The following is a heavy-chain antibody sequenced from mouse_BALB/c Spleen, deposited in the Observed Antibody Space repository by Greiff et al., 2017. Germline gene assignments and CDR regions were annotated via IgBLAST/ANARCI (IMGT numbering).Heavy chain of an antibody. CDR3: ARDYGYDEEAMDY. CDR1: GYTFTSYW. D-gene: IGHD2-2*01. V-gene: IGHV1-7*01. CDR2: INPSTGYT. J-gene: IGHJ4*01. Sequence: VKLVESGAELAKPGASVKMSCKASGYTFTSYWMHWVKQRPGQGLEWIGYINPSTGYTEYNQKFKDKATLTADKSSSTAYMQLSSLTSEDSAVYYCARDYGYDEEAMDYWGQGTSVTVSS.